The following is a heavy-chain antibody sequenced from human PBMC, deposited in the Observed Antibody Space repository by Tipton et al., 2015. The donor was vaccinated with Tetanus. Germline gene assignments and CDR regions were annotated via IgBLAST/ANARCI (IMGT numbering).Heavy chain of an antibody. CDR2: ILYSGST. CDR1: GGSVSSGSYY. D-gene: IGHD3-10*01. V-gene: IGHV4-31*03. J-gene: IGHJ4*02. CDR3: ARGIWFGPGPKFYFDS. Sequence: TLSLTCTVSGGSVSSGSYYWTWIRQHPGKGLEWIGNILYSGSTFYNPSLKSRVIISVDTSKNHLSLKLPSVTAADTAVYYCARGIWFGPGPKFYFDSWGQGTLVAVSS.